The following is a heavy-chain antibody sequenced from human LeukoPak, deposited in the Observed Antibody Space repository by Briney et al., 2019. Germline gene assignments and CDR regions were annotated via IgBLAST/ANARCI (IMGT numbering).Heavy chain of an antibody. CDR2: IYYSGST. J-gene: IGHJ4*02. CDR1: GGSISSYY. CDR3: ARGGYGDYFGY. V-gene: IGHV4-59*01. D-gene: IGHD4-17*01. Sequence: SETLSLTCTVSGGSISSYYWSWIRQPPGKGLEWIEYIYYSGSTNYNPSLKSRVTISVDTSKNQFSLKLSSVTAADTAVYYCARGGYGDYFGYWGQGTLVTVSS.